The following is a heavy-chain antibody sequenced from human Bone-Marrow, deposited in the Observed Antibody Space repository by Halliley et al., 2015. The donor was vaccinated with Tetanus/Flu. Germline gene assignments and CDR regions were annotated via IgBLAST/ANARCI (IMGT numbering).Heavy chain of an antibody. CDR3: ARERGEILDY. V-gene: IGHV4-59*01. CDR2: IYGTGSP. Sequence: EWIGDIYGTGSPGSNPSRRSRVPISEDTSKNQFSLKVRSVTAADTAVYYCARERGEILDYWGPGALVTVSA. D-gene: IGHD3-16*01. J-gene: IGHJ4*02.